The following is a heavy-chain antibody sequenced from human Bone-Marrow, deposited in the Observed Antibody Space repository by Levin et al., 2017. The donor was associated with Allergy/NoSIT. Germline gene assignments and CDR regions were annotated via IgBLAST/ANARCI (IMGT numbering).Heavy chain of an antibody. D-gene: IGHD4-11*01. J-gene: IGHJ6*02. CDR2: ISGNGYTI. CDR3: ARVHYSDYDGMDV. V-gene: IGHV3-11*01. CDR1: GFTFSNY. Sequence: NTGGSLRLSCQASGFTFSNYMTWIRQAPGKGLEWVSSISGNGYTIKYADSVKGRFTISRDNAKNSLYLQMNNLRADDTAVYYCARVHYSDYDGMDVWGQGTTVTVSS.